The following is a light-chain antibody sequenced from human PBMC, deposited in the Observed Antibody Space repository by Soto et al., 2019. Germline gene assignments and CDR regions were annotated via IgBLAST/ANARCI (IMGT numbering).Light chain of an antibody. V-gene: IGKV3-15*01. Sequence: EIVMTQSPATLSVSPGERATLSCRASQSVSGNLAWYQQKPGQAPRLLIYGASTRATGIPARFGGSGSGTEFTLTISSLQSEDFAVYYCQQYNNWPPRTFGQGTKVDIK. J-gene: IGKJ1*01. CDR3: QQYNNWPPRT. CDR1: QSVSGN. CDR2: GAS.